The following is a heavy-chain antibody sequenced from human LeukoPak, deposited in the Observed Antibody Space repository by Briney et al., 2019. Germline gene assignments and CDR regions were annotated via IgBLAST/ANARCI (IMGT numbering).Heavy chain of an antibody. V-gene: IGHV3-66*01. CDR2: IYSGGST. Sequence: GGSLRLSCAASGFTVSSNYMSWVRQAPGKGLEWDSVIYSGGSTYYADSVKGRFTISRDNSKNTLYLQMNSLRAEDTAVYYCVRMSSLVRGVIQSFDYWGQGTLVTVSS. CDR3: VRMSSLVRGVIQSFDY. J-gene: IGHJ4*02. CDR1: GFTVSSNY. D-gene: IGHD3-10*01.